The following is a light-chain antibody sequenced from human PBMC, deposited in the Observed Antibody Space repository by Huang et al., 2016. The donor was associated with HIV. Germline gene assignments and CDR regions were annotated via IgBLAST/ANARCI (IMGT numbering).Light chain of an antibody. Sequence: DIQMTQSPLSLSASVGDRVTIPCRASQGIRNSLAWYQQKPGKAPKLLVYVASRLESGVPSWFSGSGSGTNFTLTISSLQPEDFATYYCQQYHSSWTFGQGTKVEIK. J-gene: IGKJ1*01. V-gene: IGKV1-NL1*01. CDR2: VAS. CDR3: QQYHSSWT. CDR1: QGIRNS.